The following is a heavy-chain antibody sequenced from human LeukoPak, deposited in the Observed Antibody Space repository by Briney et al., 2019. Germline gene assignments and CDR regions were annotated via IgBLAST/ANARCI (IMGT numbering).Heavy chain of an antibody. CDR1: GFSLRTRGMC. J-gene: IGHJ3*02. Sequence: SGPTLVNPTQTLTLTCTFSGFSLRTRGMCVSWVRRPPGKALEWLALIDWDDDEYYSTSLKTRLTISKDTSKNQVVLTLTNMDPVDTATYYCARAYYYDHAFDIWGQGTMVTVSS. D-gene: IGHD3-22*01. CDR2: IDWDDDE. V-gene: IGHV2-70*20. CDR3: ARAYYYDHAFDI.